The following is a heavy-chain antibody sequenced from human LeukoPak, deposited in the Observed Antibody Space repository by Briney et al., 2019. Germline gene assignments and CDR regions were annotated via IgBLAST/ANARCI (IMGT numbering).Heavy chain of an antibody. CDR1: GGSISSYY. D-gene: IGHD2-2*01. CDR3: ARDLGYQLPNNWFDP. CDR2: IYYSGST. J-gene: IGHJ5*02. Sequence: SETLSLTCTVSGGSISSYYWSWIRQPPGKGLEWIGYIYYSGSTDYNPSLKSRVTRSVDTSKNQFSLKLSSVTAADTAVYYCARDLGYQLPNNWFDPWGQGTLVTVSS. V-gene: IGHV4-59*01.